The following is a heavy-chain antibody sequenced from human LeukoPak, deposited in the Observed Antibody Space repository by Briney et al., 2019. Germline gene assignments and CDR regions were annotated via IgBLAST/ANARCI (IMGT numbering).Heavy chain of an antibody. CDR3: ARARDAYDSFDN. D-gene: IGHD3-22*01. CDR1: GDSISSYS. V-gene: IGHV4-59*01. Sequence: PSETLSLTCTVSGDSISSYSWNWIRQPPGKGLEWIGYIYYSGTTDYNPYLKSRVTISVDTSHQFSLRLSSVTAADTAVYYCARARDAYDSFDNWGQGTLVTVSS. CDR2: IYYSGTT. J-gene: IGHJ4*02.